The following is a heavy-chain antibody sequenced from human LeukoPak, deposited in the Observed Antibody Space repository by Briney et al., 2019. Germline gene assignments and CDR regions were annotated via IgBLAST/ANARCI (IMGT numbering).Heavy chain of an antibody. CDR3: ARGAPVEMATIPEGNWFDP. CDR2: IIPIFGTA. D-gene: IGHD5-24*01. J-gene: IGHJ5*02. CDR1: GYTFTSYA. Sequence: ASVTVSCKASGYTFTSYAISWVRQAPGQGLEWVGGIIPIFGTANYAQKFQGRVTITADESTSTAYMELSSLRSEDTAVYYCARGAPVEMATIPEGNWFDPWGQGTLVTVSS. V-gene: IGHV1-69*13.